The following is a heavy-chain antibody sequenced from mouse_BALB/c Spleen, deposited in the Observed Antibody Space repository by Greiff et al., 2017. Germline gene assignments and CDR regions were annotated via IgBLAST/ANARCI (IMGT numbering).Heavy chain of an antibody. CDR1: GFTFGSYG. CDR2: ISSGGSYT. Sequence: EVKVVESGGDLVKPGGSLKLSCAASGFTFGSYGLSWFRQTPDKRLEWVATISSGGSYTYYPDSVKGRFTISRDNAKNTLYLQMSSLKSEDTAMYYCARHKYGNFDYWGQGTTLTVSS. D-gene: IGHD2-10*02. J-gene: IGHJ2*01. V-gene: IGHV5-6*01. CDR3: ARHKYGNFDY.